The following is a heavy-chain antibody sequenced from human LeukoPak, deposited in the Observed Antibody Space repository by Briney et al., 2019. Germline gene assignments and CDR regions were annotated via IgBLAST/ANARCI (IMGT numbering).Heavy chain of an antibody. CDR1: RFTLSNYW. Sequence: PGGSLRLSGAASRFTLSNYWRSWVRHAPGKGLEWVANIKQDGSETYYVDSVKRRFTISRDNAKNSLSLQMNSLRAEDTAVYYCARQRGSGCLDYWGQGTLVTVSS. D-gene: IGHD6-19*01. CDR3: ARQRGSGCLDY. CDR2: IKQDGSET. V-gene: IGHV3-7*01. J-gene: IGHJ4*02.